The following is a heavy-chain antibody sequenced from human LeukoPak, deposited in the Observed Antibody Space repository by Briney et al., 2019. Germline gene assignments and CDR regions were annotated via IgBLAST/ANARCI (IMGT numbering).Heavy chain of an antibody. CDR1: GGSISTYY. CDR3: ARRIYDFRARFDP. CDR2: IYYSGST. Sequence: SETLSLTCTVSGGSISTYYWSWIRQPPGKGLEWIGYIYYSGSTNYNPSLKSRVTISVDMSKNQFSLKLSSVTAADTAVYYCARRIYDFRARFDPWGKGPLVTVSS. J-gene: IGHJ5*02. D-gene: IGHD3-3*01. V-gene: IGHV4-59*08.